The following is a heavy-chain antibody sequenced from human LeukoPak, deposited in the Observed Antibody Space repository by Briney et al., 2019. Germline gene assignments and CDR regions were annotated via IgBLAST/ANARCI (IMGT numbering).Heavy chain of an antibody. V-gene: IGHV3-9*01. D-gene: IGHD4-17*01. J-gene: IGHJ4*02. Sequence: GGSLRLSCAASGFTFDNYAMHWVRQVPGKGLEWVSGISWNSGAIGYADSVEGRFTISRDNVKNVLYLEVNSLRAGDTAFYYCAKDIGSMVTTFDSWGQGTLVTVSS. CDR1: GFTFDNYA. CDR2: ISWNSGAI. CDR3: AKDIGSMVTTFDS.